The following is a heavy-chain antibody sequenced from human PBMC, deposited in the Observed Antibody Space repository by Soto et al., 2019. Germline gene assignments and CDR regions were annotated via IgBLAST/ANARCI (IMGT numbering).Heavy chain of an antibody. CDR3: AMQWELTGFDY. CDR2: ISSSGSTI. D-gene: IGHD1-26*01. Sequence: GGSLRLCCAASGFTFSSYEMNWVRQAPGKGLEWVSYISSSGSTIYYADSVKGRFTISRDNAKNSLYLQMNSLRAEDTAVYYCAMQWELTGFDYWGQGTLVTVSS. J-gene: IGHJ4*02. CDR1: GFTFSSYE. V-gene: IGHV3-48*03.